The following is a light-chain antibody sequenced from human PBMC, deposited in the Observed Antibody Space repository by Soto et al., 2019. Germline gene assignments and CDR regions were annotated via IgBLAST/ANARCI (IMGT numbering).Light chain of an antibody. CDR3: QQYNNWPPI. CDR1: QSVSSN. CDR2: GAS. V-gene: IGKV3-15*01. J-gene: IGKJ3*01. Sequence: EIVITQSPATLSVSPGERATLACRASQSVSSNLAWYQQKPGQAPRLLIYGASTRATGIPARFSGSGSGTEFTLTISSLQSEDFAVYYCQQYNNWPPIFGPGTKLDIK.